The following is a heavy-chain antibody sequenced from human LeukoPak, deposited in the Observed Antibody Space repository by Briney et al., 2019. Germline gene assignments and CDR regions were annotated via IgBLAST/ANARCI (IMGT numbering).Heavy chain of an antibody. J-gene: IGHJ4*02. Sequence: GGSLRLSCAASGFTFSSYSMNWVRQAPGKGLEWVSSISSSSSYIYYADSVKGRFTISRDNAKNSLYLQMNSLRAEDTAVYYCARPDYGSGTRDYWGQGTLVTVSS. CDR1: GFTFSSYS. V-gene: IGHV3-21*01. CDR3: ARPDYGSGTRDY. D-gene: IGHD3-10*01. CDR2: ISSSSSYI.